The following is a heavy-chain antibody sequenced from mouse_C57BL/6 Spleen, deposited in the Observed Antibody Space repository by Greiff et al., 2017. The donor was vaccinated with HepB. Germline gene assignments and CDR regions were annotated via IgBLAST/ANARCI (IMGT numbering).Heavy chain of an antibody. CDR3: ARDPRYYYGSSYGYFDY. CDR2: ISYDGSN. D-gene: IGHD1-1*01. Sequence: EVQLQQSGPGLVKPSQSLSLTCSVTGYSITSGYYWNWIRQFPGNKLEWMGYISYDGSNNYNPSLKNRISITRDTSKNQFFLKLNSVTTEDTATYYCARDPRYYYGSSYGYFDYWGQGTTLTVSS. J-gene: IGHJ2*01. V-gene: IGHV3-6*01. CDR1: GYSITSGYY.